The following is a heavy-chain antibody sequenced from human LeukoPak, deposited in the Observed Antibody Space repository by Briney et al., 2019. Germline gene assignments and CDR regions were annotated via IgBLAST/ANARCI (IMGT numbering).Heavy chain of an antibody. D-gene: IGHD2-15*01. V-gene: IGHV4-59*08. CDR3: ARGYCSGGSRSYFDY. CDR2: IYYSGST. J-gene: IGHJ4*02. CDR1: GGSISSYY. Sequence: SETLSLTCTVSGGSISSYYWSWVRQPPGKGLEWIGYIYYSGSTNYNPSLKSRVTISVDTSKNQFSLKLSSVTAADTAVYYCARGYCSGGSRSYFDYWGQGTLVTVSS.